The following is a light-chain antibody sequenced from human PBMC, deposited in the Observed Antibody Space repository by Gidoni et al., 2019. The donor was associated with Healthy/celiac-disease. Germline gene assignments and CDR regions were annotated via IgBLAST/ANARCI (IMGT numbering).Light chain of an antibody. V-gene: IGKV1-39*01. Sequence: DIQMTQSPSSLSASVGDRVTITCRASQSISSYLNWYQQKPEKAPKLLIYAASSLKSGVPSRFSGSGSGTDFTLTISSLQPEDFATYYCQQSYSTPCSFGQGTKLEIK. CDR3: QQSYSTPCS. CDR1: QSISSY. CDR2: AAS. J-gene: IGKJ2*04.